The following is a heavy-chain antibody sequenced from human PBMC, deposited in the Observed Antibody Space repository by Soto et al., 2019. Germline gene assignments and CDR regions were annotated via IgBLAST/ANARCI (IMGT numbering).Heavy chain of an antibody. CDR2: LYPGDSDT. CDR1: GYSFTRYW. D-gene: IGHD2-15*01. Sequence: GESLKISCKGSGYSFTRYWIGWVRQMPGEGLEWVGILYPGDSDTRYSPSFQGQVTISADKSISAADLQWNGLKASDTAIYYVARGPSWYGMDVWGQGTTVTVSS. V-gene: IGHV5-51*01. CDR3: ARGPSWYGMDV. J-gene: IGHJ6*02.